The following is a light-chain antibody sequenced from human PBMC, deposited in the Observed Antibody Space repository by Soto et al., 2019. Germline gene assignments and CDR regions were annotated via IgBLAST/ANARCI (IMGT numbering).Light chain of an antibody. V-gene: IGLV2-18*02. Sequence: QSVLTQPPSVSGSPGQSVTISCTGTSSDVGSYNRVSWYQQPPGTAPKLMIYEVSNRPSGVPDRFSGSKSGNTASLTISGLQAEDEADYYCSSYTSSSTSYGVFGGGTKLTVL. CDR3: SSYTSSSTSYGV. CDR2: EVS. CDR1: SSDVGSYNR. J-gene: IGLJ3*02.